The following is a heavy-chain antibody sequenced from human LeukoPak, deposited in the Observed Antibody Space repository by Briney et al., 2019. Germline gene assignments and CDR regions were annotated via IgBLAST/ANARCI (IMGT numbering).Heavy chain of an antibody. V-gene: IGHV1-69*05. J-gene: IGHJ3*02. D-gene: IGHD2-15*01. CDR2: VVPIFDSS. Sequence: SVTVSCTASGGPFSSITITWLRQAPGLGAEGMGVVVPIFDSSNSAQKSHGRVLITTDESTSTAYMELGSLRSDDTAVYYCARVVGLGAFDIWGQGTMVTVSS. CDR3: ARVVGLGAFDI. CDR1: GGPFSSIT.